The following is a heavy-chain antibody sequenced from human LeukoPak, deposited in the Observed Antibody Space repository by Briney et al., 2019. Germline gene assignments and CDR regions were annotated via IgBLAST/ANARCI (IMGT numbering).Heavy chain of an antibody. CDR1: GFTFSSYS. Sequence: GGSLRLSCAASGFTFSSYSMNWVRQAPGKGLEWVSSISSSSSYIYYADSVKGRFTISGDNAKNSLYLQMNSLRAEDTAVYYCARLEPLYAFDIWGQGTMVTASS. J-gene: IGHJ3*02. CDR2: ISSSSSYI. V-gene: IGHV3-21*01. CDR3: ARLEPLYAFDI.